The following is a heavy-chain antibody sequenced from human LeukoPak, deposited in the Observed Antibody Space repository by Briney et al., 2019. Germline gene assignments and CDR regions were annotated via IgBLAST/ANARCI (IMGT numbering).Heavy chain of an antibody. CDR1: GFTFSSYA. CDR3: SRGLGMYYFDY. CDR2: ISYDGSNK. D-gene: IGHD1-26*01. V-gene: IGHV3-30-3*01. J-gene: IGHJ4*02. Sequence: PGGSLRLSCAASGFTFSSYAMYWVRQAPGKGLEWVAVISYDGSNKYYADSVKGRFTISRDNSKNTLFLQMNSLRAEDTAVYYCSRGLGMYYFDYWGQGTLVTASS.